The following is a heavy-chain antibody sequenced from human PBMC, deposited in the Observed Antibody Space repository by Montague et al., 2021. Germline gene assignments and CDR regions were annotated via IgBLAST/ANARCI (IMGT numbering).Heavy chain of an antibody. CDR1: GGSISSSPFY. Sequence: SETLSLTCTVSGGSISSSPFYWGWIRQSPGKGLEWIGSNYYRGNTNHNLSLKSRVSLSIDTSKNQLSLKTNSVTAADTAVYSCARAGPRTYGGDSLDDWGRGAMVTVSS. D-gene: IGHD3-10*01. J-gene: IGHJ4*01. V-gene: IGHV4-39*01. CDR3: ARAGPRTYGGDSLDD. CDR2: NYYRGNT.